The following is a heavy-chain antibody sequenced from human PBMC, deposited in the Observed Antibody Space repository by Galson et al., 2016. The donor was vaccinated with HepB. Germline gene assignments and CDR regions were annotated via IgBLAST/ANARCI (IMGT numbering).Heavy chain of an antibody. V-gene: IGHV3-23*01. CDR3: ARDEGEYSLFDS. CDR1: GFTFSSYA. Sequence: SLRLSCAASGFTFSSYALNWVRQAPGKGLEWVSVISGSSSSIYYADSVKGRFTVSRDISKNTLYLQMNNLRVEDTAVYYCARDEGEYSLFDSWGQGTQVTVSS. D-gene: IGHD5-18*01. CDR2: ISGSSSSI. J-gene: IGHJ4*02.